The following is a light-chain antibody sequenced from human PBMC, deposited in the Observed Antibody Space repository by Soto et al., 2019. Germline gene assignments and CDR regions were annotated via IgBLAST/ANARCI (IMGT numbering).Light chain of an antibody. CDR1: QSVLRSSDNKNL. J-gene: IGKJ4*01. CDR3: HHYYTVPVT. CDR2: WAS. Sequence: DIVMIQSPDSLAVSLGERATINCRSSQSVLRSSDNKNLLAWYQHKPGQPPRLLFYWASTRGSGVPDRFSAGGSGTDFTLTISSLQAEDVAVYYCHHYYTVPVTFGGGTKVDIK. V-gene: IGKV4-1*01.